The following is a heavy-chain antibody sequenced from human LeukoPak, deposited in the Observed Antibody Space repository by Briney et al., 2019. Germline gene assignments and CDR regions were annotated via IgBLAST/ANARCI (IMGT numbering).Heavy chain of an antibody. CDR2: ISGSGSGT. D-gene: IGHD2-2*01. Sequence: PGGSLRLSCAASGFTFNNYAMNWVRQAPGKGLEWVSAISGSGSGTYYADAVKGRFTISRDNSKNTLYLQMNSLRAEDTAVYYCAKARSAVVGSKEGIDYWGQGTLVTVSS. V-gene: IGHV3-23*01. CDR1: GFTFNNYA. J-gene: IGHJ4*02. CDR3: AKARSAVVGSKEGIDY.